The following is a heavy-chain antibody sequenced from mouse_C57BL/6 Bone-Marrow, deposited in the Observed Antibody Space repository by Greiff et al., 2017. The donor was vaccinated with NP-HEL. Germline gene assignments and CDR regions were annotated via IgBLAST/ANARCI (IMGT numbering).Heavy chain of an antibody. CDR2: IYPRSGNT. J-gene: IGHJ2*01. CDR3: ASIQFITTVVVHFDY. D-gene: IGHD1-1*01. Sequence: QVQLQQSGAELARPGASVKLSCKASGYTFTSYGISWVKQRTGQGLEWIGGIYPRSGNTYYNEKFKGKATLTADKSSSTAYMELRSLTSEDSAVYFCASIQFITTVVVHFDYWGQGTTLTVSS. CDR1: GYTFTSYG. V-gene: IGHV1-81*01.